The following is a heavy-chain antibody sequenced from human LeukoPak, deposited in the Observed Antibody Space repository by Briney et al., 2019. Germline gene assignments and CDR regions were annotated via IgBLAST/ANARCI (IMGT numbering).Heavy chain of an antibody. CDR2: VRSKSDAGTM. CDR3: GGRRV. J-gene: IGHJ3*01. Sequence: GGSLRLSCTASGFNFRSAWMSWARQAPGKGLEWVGRVRSKSDAGTMDYAAHVEDRFTISRDDSKNMVFLDMNSLKSEDTGVYYCGGRRVWGNGTVVTVSS. V-gene: IGHV3-15*01. CDR1: GFNFRSAW. D-gene: IGHD3-16*01.